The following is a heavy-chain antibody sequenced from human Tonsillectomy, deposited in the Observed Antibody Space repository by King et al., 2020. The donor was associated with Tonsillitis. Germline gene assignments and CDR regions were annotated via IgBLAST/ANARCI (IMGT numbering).Heavy chain of an antibody. CDR1: GYTFTGYY. J-gene: IGHJ4*02. V-gene: IGHV1-2*02. CDR3: ARDPPGGDSYFDY. CDR2: INPDNGGT. Sequence: VQLVESGAEVKKPGASVKVSCEASGYTFTGYYIHWVRQAPGQGLEWRGWINPDNGGTKYAQNFQGRVTMTRDASISTAYMELSSLRSDDTAVYYCARDPPGGDSYFDYWGQGTQVTVSS. D-gene: IGHD2-21*02.